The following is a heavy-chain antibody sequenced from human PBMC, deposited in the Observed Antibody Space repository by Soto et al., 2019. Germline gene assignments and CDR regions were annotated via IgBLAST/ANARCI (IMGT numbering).Heavy chain of an antibody. CDR1: GDSISDYY. J-gene: IGHJ6*02. V-gene: IGHV4-4*07. CDR2: FYYSGNT. D-gene: IGHD6-19*01. CDR3: ARMYNSGFYRPEGDYFFYGMDV. Sequence: SETLSLTCTVYGDSISDYYWSWIRQPAGKGLEWIGRFYYSGNTKSNPSLKSRVTMSADTSKNQFSLSLRSVTAADSAIYYCARMYNSGFYRPEGDYFFYGMDVWGQGTTVTVSS.